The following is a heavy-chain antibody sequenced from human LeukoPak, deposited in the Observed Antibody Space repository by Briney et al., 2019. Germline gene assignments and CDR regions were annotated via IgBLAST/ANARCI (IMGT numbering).Heavy chain of an antibody. J-gene: IGHJ4*02. D-gene: IGHD1-26*01. CDR3: ARHYSGTVAKGFDY. CDR1: GYSFTSYW. Sequence: GASLQISCKGSGYSFTSYWIGWVRPMPGKGREGMGIIYPGDSDTRYSPSFQGQVTISADKSISTAYLQWSSLKASDTAMYYCARHYSGTVAKGFDYWGQGTLVTVSS. V-gene: IGHV5-51*01. CDR2: IYPGDSDT.